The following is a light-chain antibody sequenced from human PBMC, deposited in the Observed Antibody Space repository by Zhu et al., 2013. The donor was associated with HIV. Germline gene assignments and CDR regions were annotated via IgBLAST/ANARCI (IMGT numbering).Light chain of an antibody. Sequence: DIQMTQSPSTLSASVGDRVTITCRASQNINNLLAWYQQKPGKAPELLIFDASTLENGVPSRFSASGSGIEFTLTISSLQPDDFATYYCQQYNSYSLTFGRRD. CDR2: DAS. CDR1: QNINNL. CDR3: QQYNSYSLT. V-gene: IGKV1-5*01. J-gene: IGKJ4*01.